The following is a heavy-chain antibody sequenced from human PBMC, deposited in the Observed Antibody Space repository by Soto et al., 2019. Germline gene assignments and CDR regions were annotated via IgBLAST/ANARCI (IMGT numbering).Heavy chain of an antibody. CDR3: AIVYWHLSYGDTFAY. D-gene: IGHD4-17*01. Sequence: EVQLVESGGGLVQPGGSLRLSCAASGFTVSSNYMSWVRQAPGKGLEWVSVIYSGGSTYYADSVKGRFTISRDNSKNTLYLQMSRLRAEDTSVYYCAIVYWHLSYGDTFAYRGKGTLVTVSS. J-gene: IGHJ4*02. CDR1: GFTVSSNY. CDR2: IYSGGST. V-gene: IGHV3-66*01.